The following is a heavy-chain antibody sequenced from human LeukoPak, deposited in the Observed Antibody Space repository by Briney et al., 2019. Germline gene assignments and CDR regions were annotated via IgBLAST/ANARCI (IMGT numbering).Heavy chain of an antibody. D-gene: IGHD3-16*01. V-gene: IGHV3-33*06. CDR1: GFTFSSYG. CDR3: AKDRLRARYYYYIDV. Sequence: GGSLRLSCAASGFTFSSYGMHWFRQARGNAREWVAVIWYDGSNKYYADSVKAGFTLSRDNSKSTLYLQMISLRAEDTAVYYCAKDRLRARYYYYIDVWGKGTTVTVSS. CDR2: IWYDGSNK. J-gene: IGHJ6*03.